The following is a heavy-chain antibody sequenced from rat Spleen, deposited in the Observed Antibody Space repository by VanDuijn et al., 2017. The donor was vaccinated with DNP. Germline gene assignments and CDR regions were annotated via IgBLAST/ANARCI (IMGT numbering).Heavy chain of an antibody. CDR1: VLLLRAFY. J-gene: IGHJ4*01. CDR3: TTWMHA. V-gene: IGHV5-27*01. CDR2: IGSASYAP. Sequence: EEQLVVSGGGLARIGRSLKIACAASVLLLRAFYMAWVRPAPAKGLEWVAYIGSASYAPNYGDSVKGRFTISRDNAKSTLYLQMNSLRSEDMATYYCTTWMHAWGQGTSVTVSS.